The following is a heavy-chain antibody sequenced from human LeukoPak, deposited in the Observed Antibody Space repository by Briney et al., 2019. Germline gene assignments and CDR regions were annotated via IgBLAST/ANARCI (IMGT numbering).Heavy chain of an antibody. CDR2: INHSGST. CDR3: ARAGRTTSQCCWYGMDV. V-gene: IGHV4-34*01. Sequence: PSETLSLTCAVYGGSFSGYYWSWIRQPPGKGLEWIGEINHSGSTNYNPSLKSRVTISVDTSKNQFSLKLSSVTAADTAVYYCARAGRTTSQCCWYGMDVWGQGTTVTVSS. CDR1: GGSFSGYY. D-gene: IGHD2-2*01. J-gene: IGHJ6*02.